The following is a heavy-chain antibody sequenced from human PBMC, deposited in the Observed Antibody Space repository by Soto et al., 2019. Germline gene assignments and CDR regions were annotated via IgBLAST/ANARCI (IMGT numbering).Heavy chain of an antibody. Sequence: GGSLRLSCAASGFTFSSYAMNWVRQAPGKGLEWVSIISDSGGTTNNADSVRGRFTISRDNSKNALYLQMNSLRAEDTAVYYCAKVLEEFKLLSPFDYWGQGALVTVSS. V-gene: IGHV3-23*01. J-gene: IGHJ4*02. D-gene: IGHD2-15*01. CDR1: GFTFSSYA. CDR3: AKVLEEFKLLSPFDY. CDR2: ISDSGGTT.